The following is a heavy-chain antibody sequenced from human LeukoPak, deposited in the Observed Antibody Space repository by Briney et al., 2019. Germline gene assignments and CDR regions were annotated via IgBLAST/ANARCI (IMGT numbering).Heavy chain of an antibody. CDR2: IYHGGST. CDR1: GYSISSGYY. Sequence: SETLSLTCTVSGYSISSGYYWGWIRQSPRKGLEWIGSIYHGGSTYYNPSLRSRVIVSVDTSKNHFSLKMSSVTAADTAVYYCARDLASCAGDCYSDGFDYWGQGTLVTVSS. CDR3: ARDLASCAGDCYSDGFDY. D-gene: IGHD2-21*02. V-gene: IGHV4-38-2*02. J-gene: IGHJ4*02.